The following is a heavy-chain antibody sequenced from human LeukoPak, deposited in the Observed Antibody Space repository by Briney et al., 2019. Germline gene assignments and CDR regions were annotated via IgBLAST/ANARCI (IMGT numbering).Heavy chain of an antibody. CDR2: ISAYNGNT. CDR1: GYTFTSYG. J-gene: IGHJ2*01. CDR3: ARGSFDWYFDL. V-gene: IGHV1-18*01. D-gene: IGHD3-3*01. Sequence: ASVKVSCKASGYTFTSYGISWVRQAPGQGLEWMGWISAYNGNTKYSQKFQGRVTITRDTSASTAYMELSSLRSEDTAVYYCARGSFDWYFDLWGRGTLVTVSS.